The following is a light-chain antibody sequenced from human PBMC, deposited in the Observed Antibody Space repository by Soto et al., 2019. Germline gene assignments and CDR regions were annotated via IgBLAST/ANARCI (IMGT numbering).Light chain of an antibody. Sequence: GARVTITCRASQGISSYLAWYQQKPGKAPKLLIYAASTLQSGVPSRFSGSGSGTDFTLTISCLQSEDFATYYCQQYYSYPRVTFGQGTKVDIK. J-gene: IGKJ1*01. CDR1: QGISSY. V-gene: IGKV1-8*01. CDR3: QQYYSYPRVT. CDR2: AAS.